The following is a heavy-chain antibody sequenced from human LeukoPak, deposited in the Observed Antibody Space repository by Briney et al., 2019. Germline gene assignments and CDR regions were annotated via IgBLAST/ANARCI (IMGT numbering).Heavy chain of an antibody. CDR3: AKDTVGATNGFDY. D-gene: IGHD1-26*01. J-gene: IGHJ4*02. CDR2: IRCDGSNK. V-gene: IGHV3-30*02. CDR1: GFTFSSYG. Sequence: PGGSLRLSCAASGFTFSSYGMHWVRQPPGKGLEWVAFIRCDGSNKYYADSVKGRFTISRDNSKNTLYLQMNSLRAEDTAVYYCAKDTVGATNGFDYWGQGTLVTVSS.